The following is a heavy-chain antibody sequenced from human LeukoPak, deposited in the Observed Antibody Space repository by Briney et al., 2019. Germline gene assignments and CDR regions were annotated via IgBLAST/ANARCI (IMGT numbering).Heavy chain of an antibody. CDR1: GVSFDDYY. CDR2: INHSGYT. D-gene: IGHD4-17*01. CDR3: TRMTTGHDY. V-gene: IGHV4-34*01. J-gene: IGHJ4*02. Sequence: PSETLSLTCAVSGVSFDDYYWSWVRQTPGKGLEWIGEINHSGYTNDSPSLKSRVTPSIDTSRKQFSLHLRSVTVADAGIYYCTRMTTGHDYWGQGTLVTVSS.